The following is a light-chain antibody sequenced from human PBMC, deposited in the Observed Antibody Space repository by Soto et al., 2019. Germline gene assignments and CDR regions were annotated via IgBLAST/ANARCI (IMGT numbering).Light chain of an antibody. CDR3: QQYDNWPPYT. CDR1: QSVRTK. Sequence: EIVITQSPSTLSVSPGEGATLSCRASQSVRTKLAWYQQKPGQAPRLLIYSASIRATGIPARFSGSGSGTEFTLTISSLQSEDVAVYYCQQYDNWPPYTFGQGTKVDIK. J-gene: IGKJ2*01. V-gene: IGKV3-15*01. CDR2: SAS.